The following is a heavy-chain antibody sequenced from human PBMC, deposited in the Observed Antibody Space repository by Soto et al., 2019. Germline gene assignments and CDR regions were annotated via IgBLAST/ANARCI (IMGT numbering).Heavy chain of an antibody. J-gene: IGHJ2*01. CDR3: ARSYSYGSYWYFDL. D-gene: IGHD5-18*01. V-gene: IGHV1-18*04. CDR1: GYTFTTYG. CDR2: SVYNGNT. Sequence: ASLKVSCKASGYTFTTYGISWVRQAPGQGLEWMVSVYNGNTNYAERLQGRVTMTTDTSTSTAYMEMWRLRSDDTAMYYCARSYSYGSYWYFDLWGRGTLVTVSS.